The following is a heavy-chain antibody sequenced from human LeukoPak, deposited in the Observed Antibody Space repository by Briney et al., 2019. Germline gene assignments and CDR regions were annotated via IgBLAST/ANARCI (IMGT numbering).Heavy chain of an antibody. Sequence: GGSLRLSCAASGFTFSSYAMSWVRQAPGKGLEWVSAITGSGGSTYYADSVKGRFTISRDNSKDTLYLQMNSLRAEDTAVYYCAKGSSSSRPYFFDYWGQGTLVTVSS. CDR1: GFTFSSYA. CDR3: AKGSSSSRPYFFDY. CDR2: ITGSGGST. D-gene: IGHD6-6*01. J-gene: IGHJ4*02. V-gene: IGHV3-23*01.